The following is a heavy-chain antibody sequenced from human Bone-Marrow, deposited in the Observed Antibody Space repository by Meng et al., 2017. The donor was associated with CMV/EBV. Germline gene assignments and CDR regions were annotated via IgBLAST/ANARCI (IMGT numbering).Heavy chain of an antibody. Sequence: GGFLRLSCAASGFTFSNAWMSWVRQAPGKGLEWVGRIKSKTDGGTTDYAAPVKGRFTISRDDAKNTLYLQKNSLKTEDTAVYYCTADDVAYQPTNHYDYYGMDFWGQGTTVTVSS. D-gene: IGHD2-2*01. CDR3: TADDVAYQPTNHYDYYGMDF. CDR2: IKSKTDGGTT. CDR1: GFTFSNAW. V-gene: IGHV3-15*01. J-gene: IGHJ6*02.